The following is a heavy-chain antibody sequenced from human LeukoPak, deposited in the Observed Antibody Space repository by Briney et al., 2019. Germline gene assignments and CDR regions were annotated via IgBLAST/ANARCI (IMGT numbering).Heavy chain of an antibody. CDR2: IYYSGST. CDR3: ASSLLYYDFWSGYSWWFDP. Sequence: SETLSLTCTVSGGSISSYYWSWIRQPPGKGLEWIGYIYYSGSTNYNPSLKSRVTISVDTSKNQFSLKLSSVTAADTAVYYCASSLLYYDFWSGYSWWFDPWGQGTLVTVSS. D-gene: IGHD3-3*01. J-gene: IGHJ5*02. V-gene: IGHV4-59*01. CDR1: GGSISSYY.